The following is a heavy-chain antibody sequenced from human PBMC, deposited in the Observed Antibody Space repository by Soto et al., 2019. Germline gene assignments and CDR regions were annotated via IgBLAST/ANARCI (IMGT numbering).Heavy chain of an antibody. Sequence: QVQLQESGPGLVKPSETLSLTCTVSGGSISSYYWSWIRQPPGKGLEWIGYIYYSGSTNYNPSLQSRVTISVDTSKNPSPLKLSSVTAADTAVYYCARDSEYSYGFKAFDIWGQGTMVTVSS. J-gene: IGHJ3*02. CDR1: GGSISSYY. CDR3: ARDSEYSYGFKAFDI. CDR2: IYYSGST. D-gene: IGHD5-18*01. V-gene: IGHV4-59*01.